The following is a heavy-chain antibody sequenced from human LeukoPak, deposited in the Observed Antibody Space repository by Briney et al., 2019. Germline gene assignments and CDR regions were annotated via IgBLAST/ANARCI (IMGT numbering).Heavy chain of an antibody. CDR2: IYYSGST. V-gene: IGHV4-59*08. CDR3: ARHGVGAFDY. CDR1: GGSISSYY. J-gene: IGHJ4*02. D-gene: IGHD1-26*01. Sequence: NSSETLSLTCTVSGGSISSYYWSWIRQPPGKGLEWIGYIYYSGSTNYNPSLKSRVTISVDTSKNQFSLKLSSVTAADTAVYYCARHGVGAFDYWGQGTLVTVSS.